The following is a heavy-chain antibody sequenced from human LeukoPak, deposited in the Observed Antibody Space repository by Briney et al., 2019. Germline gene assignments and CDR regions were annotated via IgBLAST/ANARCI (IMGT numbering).Heavy chain of an antibody. CDR2: ISGSGGST. Sequence: GGSLRLSCAASGFTFSSYAMSWVRQAPGKGLEWVSAISGSGGSTYYADSVKGRFTISRDNAKNSLYLQMNSLRAEDTALYYCAKGSGSGYCSSTSCSNWFDPWGQGTLVTVSS. J-gene: IGHJ5*02. CDR1: GFTFSSYA. CDR3: AKGSGSGYCSSTSCSNWFDP. D-gene: IGHD2-2*01. V-gene: IGHV3-23*01.